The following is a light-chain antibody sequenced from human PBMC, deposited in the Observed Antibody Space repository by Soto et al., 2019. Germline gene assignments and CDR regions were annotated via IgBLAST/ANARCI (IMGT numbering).Light chain of an antibody. CDR2: GTT. V-gene: IGLV1-40*01. J-gene: IGLJ1*01. Sequence: YVLTQTPSVSRAPGQRVTISCGGRSSNIGAGYDVHWYQHLPGTAPKHLIYGTTNRPSGVPDRFSGSKSGISASLAITGLQAEDEADYYCHSYDSSLSASVFGAGTKVTVL. CDR1: SSNIGAGYD. CDR3: HSYDSSLSASV.